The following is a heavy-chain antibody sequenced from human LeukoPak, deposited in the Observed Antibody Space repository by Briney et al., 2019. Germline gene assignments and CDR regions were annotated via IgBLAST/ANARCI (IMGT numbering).Heavy chain of an antibody. CDR1: GFTFDDYT. CDR3: AKALGSYFSYYFDY. D-gene: IGHD1-26*01. CDR2: VSWDGGST. V-gene: IGHV3-43*01. Sequence: GGSLRLSCAASGFTFDDYTVHWVRQAPGKGLEWVSLVSWDGGSTYYADSVKGRFTISRDNSKNSLYLQMNSLRTEDTALYYCAKALGSYFSYYFDYWGQGTLVTVSS. J-gene: IGHJ4*02.